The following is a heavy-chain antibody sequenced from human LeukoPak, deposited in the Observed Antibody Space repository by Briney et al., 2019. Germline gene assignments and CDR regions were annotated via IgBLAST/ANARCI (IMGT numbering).Heavy chain of an antibody. CDR2: ISHSGSTI. V-gene: IGHV3-48*03. Sequence: GGSLRLSCAASGFTFGSYDMHWVRQAPGEGLERISYISHSGSTIYYADSVRGRFTISRDNAKDSLYLQLSSLRAEDTAVYYCASLSGYGRDYRGQGTLVTVSS. CDR1: GFTFGSYD. CDR3: ASLSGYGRDY. J-gene: IGHJ4*02. D-gene: IGHD5-12*01.